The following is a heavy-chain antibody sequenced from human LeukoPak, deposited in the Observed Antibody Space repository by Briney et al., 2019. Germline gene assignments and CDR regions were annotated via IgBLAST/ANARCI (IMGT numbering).Heavy chain of an antibody. CDR2: INHSGST. CDR3: ARGLITYQLLHRRRFDP. Sequence: SETLSLTCAVYGGSVTGYYWSWIRQPPGKGLEWIGEINHSGSTNYNPSLKSRVTISVDTSRNQFSLTLSCVTAADTAVYYCARGLITYQLLHRRRFDPWGQGTLVTVSS. J-gene: IGHJ5*02. V-gene: IGHV4-34*01. D-gene: IGHD2-2*01. CDR1: GGSVTGYY.